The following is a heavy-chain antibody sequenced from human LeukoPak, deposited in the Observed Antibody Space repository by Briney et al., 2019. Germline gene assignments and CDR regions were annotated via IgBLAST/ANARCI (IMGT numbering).Heavy chain of an antibody. CDR3: ARLLYYDGSGLPGFDY. CDR1: GYGFTSYW. CDR2: IHPDESDT. J-gene: IGHJ4*02. Sequence: GESLKISCKGSGYGFTSYWIAWVRQMPGNGLELMGLIHPDESDTRYSPPFRGQVTISADKSIRTAYLRWSSLKASDSAMYYCARLLYYDGSGLPGFDYWGQGTLVTVSP. D-gene: IGHD3-22*01. V-gene: IGHV5-51*01.